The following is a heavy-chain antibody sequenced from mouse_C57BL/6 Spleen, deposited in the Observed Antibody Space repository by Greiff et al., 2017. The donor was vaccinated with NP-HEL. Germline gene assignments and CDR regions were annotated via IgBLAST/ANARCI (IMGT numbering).Heavy chain of an antibody. V-gene: IGHV1-64*01. CDR1: GYTFTSYW. J-gene: IGHJ2*01. D-gene: IGHD1-1*01. Sequence: QVQLQQPGAELVKPGASVKLSCKASGYTFTSYWMHWVKQRPGPGLEWIGMIHPNSGSTNYNEKFKSKATLPVDKSSSTAYMQLSSLTSEDSAVYYCAVRGIYCYGSSHFDDWGQGTTLTVSS. CDR3: AVRGIYCYGSSHFDD. CDR2: IHPNSGST.